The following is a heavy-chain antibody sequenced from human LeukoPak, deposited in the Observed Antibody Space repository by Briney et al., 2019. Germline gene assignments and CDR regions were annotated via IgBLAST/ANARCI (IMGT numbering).Heavy chain of an antibody. CDR3: ARAIVVVTAILN. V-gene: IGHV3-74*01. D-gene: IGHD2-21*02. J-gene: IGHJ4*02. Sequence: GGSLRLSCAASGFTFSSYWVHWVRQAPGKGLVWVSRINSDGSSTSYADSVKGRFTISRDNAKNTLYLQMNSLRAEDTAVYYCARAIVVVTAILNWGQGTLVTVSS. CDR1: GFTFSSYW. CDR2: INSDGSST.